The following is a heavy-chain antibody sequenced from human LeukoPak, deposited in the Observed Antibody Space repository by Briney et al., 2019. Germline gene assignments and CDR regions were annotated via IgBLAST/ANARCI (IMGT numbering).Heavy chain of an antibody. CDR1: GGSITSGAFY. CDR2: SYYGGGT. V-gene: IGHV4-30-2*01. CDR3: ARESPFTTFGAAPDP. Sequence: SQTLSLTCTVSGGSITSGAFYWGWIRQPPGKGLEWIGNSYYGGGTYYNPSLKSRVTISIDGSKNQFSLKLSSVTAADTAVYFCARESPFTTFGAAPDPWGQGTLVTVSS. D-gene: IGHD3-3*01. J-gene: IGHJ5*02.